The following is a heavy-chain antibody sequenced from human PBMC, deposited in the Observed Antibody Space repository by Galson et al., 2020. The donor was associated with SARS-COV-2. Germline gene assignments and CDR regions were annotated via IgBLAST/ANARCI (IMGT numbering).Heavy chain of an antibody. CDR3: ARRYTKVGLDV. D-gene: IGHD5-18*01. Sequence: SETLSLTCSVSGGSIISSSSYWGWIRQTPGKGLEWIGRVYYSGSTYYNPSLKSRVTISVDTSKNQFSLKLSSVTAADTAVYYCARRYTKVGLDVWGQGTTVTVSS. CDR1: GGSIISSSSY. J-gene: IGHJ6*02. CDR2: VYYSGST. V-gene: IGHV4-39*01.